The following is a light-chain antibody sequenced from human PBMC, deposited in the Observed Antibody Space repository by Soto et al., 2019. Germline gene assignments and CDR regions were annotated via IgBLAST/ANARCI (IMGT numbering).Light chain of an antibody. J-gene: IGLJ1*01. CDR3: CSFAGSSTIYV. V-gene: IGLV2-23*01. CDR1: SSDVGSYNL. Sequence: QSALTQPASVSGSPGQSITISCTGTSSDVGSYNLVSWYQQHPGKAPKLMIYEGSKRPSGVSNRFSGAKSGNTACLTISGIEAYDEADYYCCSFAGSSTIYVFGNGTELTVL. CDR2: EGS.